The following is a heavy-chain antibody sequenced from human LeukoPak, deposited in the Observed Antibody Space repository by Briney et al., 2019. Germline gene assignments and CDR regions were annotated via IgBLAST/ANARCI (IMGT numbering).Heavy chain of an antibody. CDR1: GFTYTSFD. Sequence: GGPLRLSCVASGFTYTSFDMCWVRQAPGKGLEWVSGISNGGDRAYYADSVKGRFTISRDNSRNTLYLQMDSLRAEDTAVYFCAKDSPRSSGWFYFDYWGQGALVTVSS. CDR3: AKDSPRSSGWFYFDY. D-gene: IGHD6-19*01. CDR2: ISNGGDRA. V-gene: IGHV3-23*01. J-gene: IGHJ4*02.